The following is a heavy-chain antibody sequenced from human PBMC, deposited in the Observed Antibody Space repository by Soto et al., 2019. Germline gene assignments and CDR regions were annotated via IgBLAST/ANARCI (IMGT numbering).Heavy chain of an antibody. V-gene: IGHV1-18*01. CDR3: ARANYRSWFDP. CDR2: TSAYSGST. CDR1: GYSFSTHG. D-gene: IGHD3-16*02. J-gene: IGHJ5*02. Sequence: QVQLVQSGAEVKKPGASVRVSCKASGYSFSTHGVSWVRQAPGQGLEWMGWTSAYSGSTNYSQKIEGRVTMTTDTSTSTAYMELRSLRSDDTAVYYCARANYRSWFDPWGQGTLVTVSS.